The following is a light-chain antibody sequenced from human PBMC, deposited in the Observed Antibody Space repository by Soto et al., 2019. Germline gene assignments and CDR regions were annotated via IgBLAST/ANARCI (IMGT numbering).Light chain of an antibody. CDR3: QQYNSYRYP. CDR2: KAS. J-gene: IGKJ2*01. V-gene: IGKV1-5*03. CDR1: QSISNW. Sequence: DIQMTQSPSTLSASVGDRVTITCRASQSISNWLTWYQQKPGTAPTLLIYKASRLEGGVPSRFSGSVSGTEFTLTISGLQANDLATYYCQQYNSYRYPFGQGTKLEIK.